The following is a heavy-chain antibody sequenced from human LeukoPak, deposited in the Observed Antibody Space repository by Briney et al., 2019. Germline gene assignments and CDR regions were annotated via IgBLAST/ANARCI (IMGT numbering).Heavy chain of an antibody. CDR3: AKNLGPFDV. CDR2: IGDAGT. V-gene: IGHV3-23*01. J-gene: IGHJ3*01. D-gene: IGHD3-16*01. CDR1: GFTFNDFA. Sequence: GGFLRLSCAASGFTFNDFAMTWVRQAPGKGLEWVSSIGDAGTYYADSVKGRFTISRDNPKNMLYLQLNSLRAGDTAMYYCAKNLGPFDVRGQGTMVT.